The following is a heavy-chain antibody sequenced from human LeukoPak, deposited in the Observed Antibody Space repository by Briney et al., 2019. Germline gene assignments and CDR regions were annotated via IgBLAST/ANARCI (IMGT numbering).Heavy chain of an antibody. CDR3: ARDSGPFDYLLSFDY. CDR2: ISGSGGST. D-gene: IGHD3-9*01. J-gene: IGHJ4*02. Sequence: PGGTLRLSCAASGFTFSSYGMSWVRQAPGKGLEWVSVISGSGGSTYYADSVKGRFTISRDNSKNTLYLQMDSLRAEDTAVYYCARDSGPFDYLLSFDYWGQGTLVTVSS. V-gene: IGHV3-23*01. CDR1: GFTFSSYG.